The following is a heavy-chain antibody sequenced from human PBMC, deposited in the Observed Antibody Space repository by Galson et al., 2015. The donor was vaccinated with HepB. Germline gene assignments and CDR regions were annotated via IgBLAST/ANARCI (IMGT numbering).Heavy chain of an antibody. CDR2: FSYGGSTGT. Sequence: SETLSLTCSVSGDSISRRNYFWDWIRQPPGKGLEWIGSFSYGGSTGTYYGPTLKSRVTISDDTSKNQFSLKVNSVTAADTAVYYCATGSDSSTWALFDYWGQGILVTVSS. J-gene: IGHJ4*02. CDR3: ATGSDSSTWALFDY. D-gene: IGHD3-22*01. CDR1: GDSISRRNYF. V-gene: IGHV4-39*02.